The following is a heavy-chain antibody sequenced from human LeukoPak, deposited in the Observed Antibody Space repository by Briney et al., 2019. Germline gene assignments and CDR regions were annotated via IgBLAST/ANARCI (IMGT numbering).Heavy chain of an antibody. V-gene: IGHV3-11*01. CDR1: GFTFSDYY. J-gene: IGHJ3*02. CDR3: AGLNDYGDYGYAFDI. CDR2: ISSSGSTI. D-gene: IGHD4-17*01. Sequence: GGSLRLSCAASGFTFSDYYMSWIRQAPGKGLEWVSYISSSGSTIYYADSVKGRFTISRDNAKNPLYLQMNSLRAEDTAVYYCAGLNDYGDYGYAFDIWGQGTMVTVSS.